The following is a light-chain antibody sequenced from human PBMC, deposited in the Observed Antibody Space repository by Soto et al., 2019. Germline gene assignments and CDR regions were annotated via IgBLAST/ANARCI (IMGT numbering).Light chain of an antibody. CDR2: GAS. Sequence: EIVMTQSPATLSVSPGERATLSCRASQSVSSNLAWYQQNPGQAPRLLIYGASTRATGIPARFSGSGSGTEFTLTISGLQSEDFAVYYCQQYNNWPLEFTFGQGTKLEIK. CDR1: QSVSSN. CDR3: QQYNNWPLEFT. J-gene: IGKJ2*01. V-gene: IGKV3-15*01.